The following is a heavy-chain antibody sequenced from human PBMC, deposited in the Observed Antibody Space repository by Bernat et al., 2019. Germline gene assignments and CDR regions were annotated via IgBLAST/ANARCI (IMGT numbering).Heavy chain of an antibody. CDR2: IWYDGSNK. V-gene: IGHV3-33*01. CDR3: AREIIVVVPDTIKSGQTVTDDWFDV. J-gene: IGHJ5*02. Sequence: QVQLVESGGGVVQPGRSLRLSCAASGFTFSSYGMHWVRQAPGKGLGRVAVIWYDGSNKYYEDSVKSRFTISSKKYKNTLYLQMISLRAEETAVYYCAREIIVVVPDTIKSGQTVTDDWFDVWGQRNMVTVAS. CDR1: GFTFSSYG. D-gene: IGHD2-2*01.